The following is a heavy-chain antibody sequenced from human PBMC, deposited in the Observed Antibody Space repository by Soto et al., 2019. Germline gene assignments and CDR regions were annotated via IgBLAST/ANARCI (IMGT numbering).Heavy chain of an antibody. CDR1: GGSISSGDYY. CDR2: IYYSGRT. V-gene: IGHV4-30-4*01. D-gene: IGHD2-21*01. CDR3: ARDQYGGNLDWFDP. Sequence: QVQLQESGPGLVKPSQTLSLTCTVSGGSISSGDYYWGWIRQPPGKGLEWIGYIYYSGRTYYNPSLKSRGTQSVDTSKNQFSLKLSSVTAADTAVYYCARDQYGGNLDWFDPWGQGTLVTVSS. J-gene: IGHJ5*02.